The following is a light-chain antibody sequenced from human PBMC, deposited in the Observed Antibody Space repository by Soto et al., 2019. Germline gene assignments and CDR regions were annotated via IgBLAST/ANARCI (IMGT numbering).Light chain of an antibody. V-gene: IGKV4-1*01. CDR2: WAS. CDR1: QSLLANCNNKNC. CDR3: QPHLSPPPP. J-gene: IGKJ2*01. Sequence: DIVMTQSPDSLAVSLGERATINCKSSQSLLANCNNKNCLAWYQHKPGQPPKMLILWASTRESGVPDRFSGSGSGIDFPLTFISLRAHDATGNYCQPHLSPPPPFVHGAQLEIK.